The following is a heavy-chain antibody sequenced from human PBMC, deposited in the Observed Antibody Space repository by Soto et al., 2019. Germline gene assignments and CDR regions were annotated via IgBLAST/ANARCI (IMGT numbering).Heavy chain of an antibody. J-gene: IGHJ6*02. CDR1: GYTFTSYG. CDR2: ISAYNGNT. CDR3: ARDLEIAAAGYYYYYGMDV. V-gene: IGHV1-18*04. D-gene: IGHD6-13*01. Sequence: GASVKVSCKASGYTFTSYGISWVRQAPGQGLEWMGWISAYNGNTNYAQKLQGRVTMTTDTSTSTAYMELRSLRSDDTAVYYCARDLEIAAAGYYYYYGMDVRGQGTTVTVSS.